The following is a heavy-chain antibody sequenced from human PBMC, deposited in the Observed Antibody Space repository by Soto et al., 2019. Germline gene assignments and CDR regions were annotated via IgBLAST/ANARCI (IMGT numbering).Heavy chain of an antibody. CDR3: ARGRGVTGRYYHFGLDV. V-gene: IGHV4-61*01. Sequence: PSETLSLTCTVSGDSVSSGTFYWTWIRQPPGKGLEWIGYIYYSGSTNYSPSLKSRVTMSVDTSRNQFSLKLNSVTVADTAMYYCARGRGVTGRYYHFGLDVWGLGTTVT. CDR1: GDSVSSGTFY. D-gene: IGHD3-10*01. CDR2: IYYSGST. J-gene: IGHJ6*02.